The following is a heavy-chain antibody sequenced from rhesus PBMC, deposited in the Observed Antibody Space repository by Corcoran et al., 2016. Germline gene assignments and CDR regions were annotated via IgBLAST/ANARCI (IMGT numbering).Heavy chain of an antibody. CDR2: IYGSSTST. CDR1: GGSISDSYR. CDR3: ARGAAAGGH. J-gene: IGHJ4*01. D-gene: IGHD6-31*01. Sequence: QVQLQESGPGRVKPSETLSLTCAVSGGSISDSYRWSWIRQPPGKGLEWIGYIYGSSTSTNYNPSLKSRVTISKDTSKNQFSLKLSSVTAADTAVYYCARGAAAGGHWGQGVLVTVSS. V-gene: IGHV4S10*01.